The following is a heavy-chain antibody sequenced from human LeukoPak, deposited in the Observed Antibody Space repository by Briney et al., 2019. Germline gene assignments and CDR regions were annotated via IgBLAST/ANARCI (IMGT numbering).Heavy chain of an antibody. CDR2: VNPNNGGT. CDR3: GRDRHWNQGNFDY. V-gene: IGHV1-2*02. Sequence: ASVKVSCKAFGYTITGYYIHWVRQAPGQGLEWMGWVNPNNGGTNSAQKFQGRVTMTRDTSIGTAYMELNRLTYDDTAVYYCGRDRHWNQGNFDYWGQGTLVTVSS. CDR1: GYTITGYY. J-gene: IGHJ4*02. D-gene: IGHD1-1*01.